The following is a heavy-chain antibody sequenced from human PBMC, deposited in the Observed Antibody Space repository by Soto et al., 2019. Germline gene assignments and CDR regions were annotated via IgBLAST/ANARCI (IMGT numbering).Heavy chain of an antibody. J-gene: IGHJ5*02. CDR3: ARFMYQLLSRGRFDP. V-gene: IGHV3-7*01. D-gene: IGHD2-2*01. CDR1: GFTFSSYW. Sequence: EVQLVESGGGLVQPGGSLRLSCAASGFTFSSYWMSWVRQAPGKGLEWVANIKQDGSEQYYVDSVKGRFTISRDNAKNSLYLQMNSLRDEDTAVYYCARFMYQLLSRGRFDPWGQGTLVTVSS. CDR2: IKQDGSEQ.